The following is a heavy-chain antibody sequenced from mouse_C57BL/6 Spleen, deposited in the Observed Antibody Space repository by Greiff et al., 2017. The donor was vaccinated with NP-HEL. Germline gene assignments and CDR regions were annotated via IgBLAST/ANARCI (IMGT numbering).Heavy chain of an antibody. J-gene: IGHJ3*01. Sequence: VQLQQPGAELVKPGASVKLSCKASGYTFTSYWMHWVKQRPGQGLEWIGMIHPNSGSTNYNEKFKSKATLTVDKSSSTAYMQLSSLTSEDSAVYYCASSITKPFAYWGQGTLVTVSA. V-gene: IGHV1-64*01. CDR2: IHPNSGST. CDR3: ASSITKPFAY. CDR1: GYTFTSYW. D-gene: IGHD2-4*01.